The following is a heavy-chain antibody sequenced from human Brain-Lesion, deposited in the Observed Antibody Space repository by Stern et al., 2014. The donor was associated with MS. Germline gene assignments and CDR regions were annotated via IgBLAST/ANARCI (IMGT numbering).Heavy chain of an antibody. CDR2: TSFDGSKK. CDR1: GLTLSGYA. J-gene: IGHJ4*02. CDR3: ARENGYYDSSTFPPHFDY. D-gene: IGHD3-22*01. V-gene: IGHV3-30*01. Sequence: VQLVQSGGGVAQPGRSLRLACAPSGLTLSGYAMHWVRQAPGKGLEWVAGTSFDGSKKYYADSVKGRFTISREKSNNTLYLQVNSLRAEDTAVYYCARENGYYDSSTFPPHFDYWGQGTLFTVSS.